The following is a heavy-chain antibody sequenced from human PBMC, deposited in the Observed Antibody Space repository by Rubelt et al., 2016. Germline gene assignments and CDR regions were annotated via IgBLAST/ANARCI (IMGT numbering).Heavy chain of an antibody. D-gene: IGHD3-10*01. CDR3: AREDGSGGYGMDV. J-gene: IGHJ6*02. CDR1: GGSISSSSYY. V-gene: IGHV4-39*07. Sequence: QLQLQESVPVLVKPSETLSLTCTVSGGSISSSSYYWGCIRQPPGKGLEWIGSIHFSGRTYYNPSRKRRFTISVGTCKNQFSLKLSSVTAADTAVYYCAREDGSGGYGMDVWGQGTTVTVSS. CDR2: IHFSGRT.